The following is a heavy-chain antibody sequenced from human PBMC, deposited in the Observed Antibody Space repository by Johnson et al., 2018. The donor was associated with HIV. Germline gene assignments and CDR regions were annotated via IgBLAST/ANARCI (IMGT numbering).Heavy chain of an antibody. D-gene: IGHD4/OR15-4a*01. CDR2: IRYDGSNK. Sequence: QVQLVESGGGVVQPGGSLRLSCAASGFTFSSYGMHWVRQAPGKGLEWVAFIRYDGSNKYYADSLKGRFTISRDNSKNTLYLQMNSLRAEDTAVYYCAREREDYGLDIWGQGTMVTVSS. J-gene: IGHJ3*02. CDR3: AREREDYGLDI. V-gene: IGHV3-30*02. CDR1: GFTFSSYG.